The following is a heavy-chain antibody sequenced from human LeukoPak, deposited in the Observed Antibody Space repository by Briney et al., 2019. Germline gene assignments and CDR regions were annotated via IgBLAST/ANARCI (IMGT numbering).Heavy chain of an antibody. CDR1: GFTFSSFG. CDR2: IWYDGSKK. J-gene: IGHJ4*02. CDR3: ARGPNYFDY. Sequence: GGSLRLSCAASGFTFSSFGMHWVRQAPGKGLEWVAVIWYDGSKKYYVDSVNGRFTISRDNSKNTLYLQMNSLRAEDTAVYYCARGPNYFDYWGQGTLVTVSS. V-gene: IGHV3-33*01.